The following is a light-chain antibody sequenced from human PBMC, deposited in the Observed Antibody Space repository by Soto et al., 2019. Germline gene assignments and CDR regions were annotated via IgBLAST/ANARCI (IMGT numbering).Light chain of an antibody. Sequence: QSVLTQPASVSGSPGQSIAISCTGTSSDIGAYNYVSWYQQHPGKAPKLMISEVSNRPSGVSNRFSGSKSGNTASLTISGLQAEDEADYYCSSYTSSSTYVFGTGTQLTVL. CDR3: SSYTSSSTYV. V-gene: IGLV2-14*01. CDR2: EVS. CDR1: SSDIGAYNY. J-gene: IGLJ1*01.